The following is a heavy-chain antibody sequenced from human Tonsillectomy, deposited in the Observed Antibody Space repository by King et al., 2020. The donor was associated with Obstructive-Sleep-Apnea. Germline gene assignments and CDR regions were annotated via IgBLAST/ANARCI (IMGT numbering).Heavy chain of an antibody. CDR1: GDSISDYY. CDR2: IYYSGST. CDR3: ARRDYDRVSAWYFDL. V-gene: IGHV4-59*08. D-gene: IGHD3-3*01. J-gene: IGHJ2*01. Sequence: VQLQESGPGLVKPSETLSLTCTVSGDSISDYYWNWIRQPPGKGLEWIGFIYYSGSTNYNPSLQSRVTISVDTSKNQFSLKLSSVTAADTAVYYCARRDYDRVSAWYFDLWGRGALVTVSS.